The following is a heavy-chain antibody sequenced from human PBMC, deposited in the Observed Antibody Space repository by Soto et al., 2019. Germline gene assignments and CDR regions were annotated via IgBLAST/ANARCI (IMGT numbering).Heavy chain of an antibody. J-gene: IGHJ4*02. D-gene: IGHD3-22*01. V-gene: IGHV3-48*01. CDR3: ARDRDSSGNYLDYLDY. Sequence: EVQLVESGGGLVQPGGSLRLSCAVSGFTFSSYGMIWVRQAPGKGLEWVSYISSSSSKVYYADSVKGRFTISRDNAKNSLYLQTNTLRAEDTAVYYCARDRDSSGNYLDYLDYWGQGTLVTVSS. CDR2: ISSSSSKV. CDR1: GFTFSSYG.